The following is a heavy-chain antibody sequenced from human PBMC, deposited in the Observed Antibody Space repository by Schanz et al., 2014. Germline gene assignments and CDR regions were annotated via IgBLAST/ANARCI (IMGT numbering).Heavy chain of an antibody. V-gene: IGHV3-30*18. J-gene: IGHJ3*02. D-gene: IGHD3-10*01. CDR3: GKGRFGDLSAFDI. CDR1: GFMFSSYG. CDR2: ISYDGSKK. Sequence: QVQLVESGGGVVQPGRSLRLSCAASGFMFSSYGMHWVRQAPGKGLEWVGVISYDGSKKSYADSVKGRFTISRDNSKNTLYLQMNSLTPEDTGVYYCGKGRFGDLSAFDIWGQGTMVDVSS.